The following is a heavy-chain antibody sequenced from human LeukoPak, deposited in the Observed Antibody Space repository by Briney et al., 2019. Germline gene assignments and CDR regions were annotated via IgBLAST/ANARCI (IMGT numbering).Heavy chain of an antibody. Sequence: GGSLRLSCAASGFTFSSYWMSWVRQAPGKGLEWMANIKQDGSEKYYVDSVKGRFTISRDNAKNSLYLQMNSLRAEDTAVYYCAKDLELAPFDYWGQGTLVTVSS. CDR2: IKQDGSEK. CDR1: GFTFSSYW. V-gene: IGHV3-7*01. CDR3: AKDLELAPFDY. J-gene: IGHJ4*02. D-gene: IGHD1-7*01.